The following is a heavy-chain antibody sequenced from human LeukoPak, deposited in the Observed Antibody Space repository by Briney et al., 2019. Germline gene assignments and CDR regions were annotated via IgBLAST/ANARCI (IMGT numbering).Heavy chain of an antibody. CDR3: ARDRFGMDV. CDR2: IGIGGDT. J-gene: IGHJ6*02. V-gene: IGHV3-13*01. CDR1: GFIFNDFD. Sequence: GGSLRLSCTAAGFIFNDFDFHWVRQGPGKGLDWVSAIGIGGDTHYSGSVKGRFTISRENAKNSLVLHMNNLRAGDTAVYYCARDRFGMDVWGRGTTVIVSS.